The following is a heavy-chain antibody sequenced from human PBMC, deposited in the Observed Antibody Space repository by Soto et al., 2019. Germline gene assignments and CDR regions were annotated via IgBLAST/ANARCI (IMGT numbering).Heavy chain of an antibody. V-gene: IGHV3-23*01. CDR1: GFTFGSYF. CDR2: VSDGGST. CDR3: AKGRGKNYKYDMDV. Sequence: EVQLLESGGGLVQPGGSLRLSCAASGFTFGSYFMRWVRQTPGQGLEWVSTVSDGGSTYYADAVKCRFTVSRDNSKNMVYLQMNSLRAEDTAVYYCAKGRGKNYKYDMDVWGRGTTVTVSS. D-gene: IGHD1-1*01. J-gene: IGHJ6*02.